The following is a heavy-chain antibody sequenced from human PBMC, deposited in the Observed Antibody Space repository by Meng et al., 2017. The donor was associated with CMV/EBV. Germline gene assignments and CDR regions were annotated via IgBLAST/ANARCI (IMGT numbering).Heavy chain of an antibody. CDR3: ARDRRSDTAMVYDNLPENYFYYGMDV. V-gene: IGHV1-18*01. D-gene: IGHD5-18*01. CDR2: ISAYNGNT. CDR1: GYTFTSYG. Sequence: ASVKVSCKASGYTFTSYGISWVRQAPGQGLEWMGWISAYNGNTNYAQKLQGRVTMTIDTSTSTAYMELRSLRSDDTAVYYCARDRRSDTAMVYDNLPENYFYYGMDVWGQGTTVTVSS. J-gene: IGHJ6*02.